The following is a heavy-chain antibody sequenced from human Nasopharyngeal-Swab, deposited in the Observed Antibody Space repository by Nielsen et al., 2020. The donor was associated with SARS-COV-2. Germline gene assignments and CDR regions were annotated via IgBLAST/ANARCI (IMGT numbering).Heavy chain of an antibody. V-gene: IGHV3-33*01. CDR2: IWYDGSNK. CDR1: GFTFSSYG. D-gene: IGHD3-10*01. Sequence: GESLKISCAASGFTFSSYGMHWVRQAPGKGLEWVAVIWYDGSNKYYADSVKGRFTISRDNSKNTLYLQMNSLRAEGTAVYYCARDPLIGYGSGSYCFDYWGQGTLVTVSS. J-gene: IGHJ4*02. CDR3: ARDPLIGYGSGSYCFDY.